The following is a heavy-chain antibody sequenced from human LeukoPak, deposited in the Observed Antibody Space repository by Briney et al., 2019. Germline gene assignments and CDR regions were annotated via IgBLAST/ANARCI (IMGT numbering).Heavy chain of an antibody. Sequence: ASVKVSCKASGGTFSSYAISWVRQAPGQGLEWMGRIIPIFGIANHAQKFQGRVTITADKSTSTAYMELSSLRSEDTAVYYCARAGSGIVGATPGADYWGQGTLVTVSS. V-gene: IGHV1-69*04. D-gene: IGHD1-26*01. J-gene: IGHJ4*02. CDR3: ARAGSGIVGATPGADY. CDR1: GGTFSSYA. CDR2: IIPIFGIA.